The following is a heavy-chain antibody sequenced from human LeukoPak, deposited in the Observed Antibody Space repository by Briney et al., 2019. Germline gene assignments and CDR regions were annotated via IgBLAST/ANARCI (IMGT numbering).Heavy chain of an antibody. D-gene: IGHD2-21*02. J-gene: IGHJ5*02. CDR3: ARLAYCGGDCSGWFDP. Sequence: SETLSLTCTVSGGSISSYYWSWIRQPPGKGLEWIGYIYYSGSTNYNPSLKSRATISVDTSKNQFSLKLSSVTAADTAVYYCARLAYCGGDCSGWFDPWGQGTLVTVSS. CDR1: GGSISSYY. CDR2: IYYSGST. V-gene: IGHV4-59*08.